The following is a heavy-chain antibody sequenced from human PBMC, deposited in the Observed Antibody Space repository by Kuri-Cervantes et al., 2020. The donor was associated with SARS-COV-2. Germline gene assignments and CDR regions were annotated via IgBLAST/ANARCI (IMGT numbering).Heavy chain of an antibody. CDR1: GYSISSGYY. V-gene: IGHV4-38-2*01. CDR2: IYHSGST. D-gene: IGHD3-16*01. CDR3: ARRTVGHFDL. J-gene: IGHJ2*01. Sequence: GSLRLSCAVSGYSISSGYYWGWIRQPPGKGLEWIGSIYHSGSTYYNPSLKSRVTISVDTSKNQFSLKLSSVTAAGTAVYYCARRTVGHFDLWGRGTLVTVSS.